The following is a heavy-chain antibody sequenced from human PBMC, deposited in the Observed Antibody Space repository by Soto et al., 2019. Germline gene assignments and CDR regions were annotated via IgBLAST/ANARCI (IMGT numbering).Heavy chain of an antibody. CDR3: ARDIRSSDYDYIWGSYRPGLGFDP. D-gene: IGHD3-16*02. J-gene: IGHJ5*02. CDR2: ISSSSSYI. V-gene: IGHV3-21*01. CDR1: GFTFSSYS. Sequence: EVQLVESGGGLVKPGGSLRLSCAASGFTFSSYSMNWVRQAPGKGLEWVSSISSSSSYIYYADSVKGRFTISRDNAKNSQYRQMNSLRAEDTAVYYCARDIRSSDYDYIWGSYRPGLGFDPWGQGTLVTVSS.